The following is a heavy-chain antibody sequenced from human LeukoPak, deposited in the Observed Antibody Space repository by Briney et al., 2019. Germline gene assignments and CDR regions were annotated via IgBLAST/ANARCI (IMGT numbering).Heavy chain of an antibody. CDR1: GFTFSSYA. V-gene: IGHV3-23*01. CDR3: AKVGGSHYDFWSGYPTPDY. CDR2: ISGSGGST. J-gene: IGHJ4*02. Sequence: GGSLRLSCAASGFTFSSYAMSWVRQAPGKGLEWVSAISGSGGSTYYADSVKGRFTISRDNSKNTLHLQMNSLRAEDTAVYYCAKVGGSHYDFWSGYPTPDYWGQGTLVTVSS. D-gene: IGHD3-3*01.